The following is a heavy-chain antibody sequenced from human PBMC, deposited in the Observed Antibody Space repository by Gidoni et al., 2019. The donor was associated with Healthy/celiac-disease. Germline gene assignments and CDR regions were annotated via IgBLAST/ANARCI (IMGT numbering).Heavy chain of an antibody. CDR2: IYYSGST. CDR3: ARQNIVPAAPPLYYWYFDL. V-gene: IGHV4-39*01. D-gene: IGHD2-2*01. Sequence: QLQLQESGPGLVKPSETLSLTCTVSGGSISSSSYYWGWIRQPPGKGLEWIGSIYYSGSTYYNPSLKSRVTISVDTSKNQFSLKLSSVTAADTAVYYCARQNIVPAAPPLYYWYFDLWGRGTLVTVSS. CDR1: GGSISSSSYY. J-gene: IGHJ2*01.